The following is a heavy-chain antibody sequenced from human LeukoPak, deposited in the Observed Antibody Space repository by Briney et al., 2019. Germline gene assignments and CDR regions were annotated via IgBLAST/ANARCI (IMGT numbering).Heavy chain of an antibody. CDR2: IYTSGST. D-gene: IGHD3-22*01. J-gene: IGHJ4*02. Sequence: SQTLSLTCTVSGGSISSGSYYWSRIRQPAGKGLEWIGRIYTSGSTNYNPSLKSRVTISVDTSKNQFSLKLSSVTAAGTAVYYCARDQYYYDSSGYYLTYFDYWGQGTLVTVSS. CDR3: ARDQYYYDSSGYYLTYFDY. CDR1: GGSISSGSYY. V-gene: IGHV4-61*02.